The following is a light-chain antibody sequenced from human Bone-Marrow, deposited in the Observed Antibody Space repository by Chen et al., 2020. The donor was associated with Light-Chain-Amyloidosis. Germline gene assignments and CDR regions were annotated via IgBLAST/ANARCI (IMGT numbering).Light chain of an antibody. J-gene: IGLJ1*01. CDR3: SSYTITNTLV. CDR1: SSDVGGDNH. V-gene: IGLV2-14*01. CDR2: EVT. Sequence: QSALTQPASVSGSPGPSITSSCTGTSSDVGGDNHFSWYQQHPDKAPKLMIYEVTNRPSWVPDRFSGSKSDNTASLTISGLQTEDEADYFCSSYTITNTLVFGSGTRVTVL.